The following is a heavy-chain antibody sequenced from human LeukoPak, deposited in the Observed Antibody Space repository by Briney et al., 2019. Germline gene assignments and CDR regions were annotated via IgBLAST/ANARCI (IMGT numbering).Heavy chain of an antibody. D-gene: IGHD6-13*01. CDR1: GYTFTSYY. CDR2: INPSGGNT. J-gene: IGHJ4*02. Sequence: ASVKVSCKASGYTFTSYYMHWVRQAPGRGLEWMGIINPSGGNTSYAQKFQGRVTMTRDTSTSTAYMELRSLRSDDTAMYYCAREGIRIAAAGTIDYWGQGTLVTVSS. CDR3: AREGIRIAAAGTIDY. V-gene: IGHV1-46*01.